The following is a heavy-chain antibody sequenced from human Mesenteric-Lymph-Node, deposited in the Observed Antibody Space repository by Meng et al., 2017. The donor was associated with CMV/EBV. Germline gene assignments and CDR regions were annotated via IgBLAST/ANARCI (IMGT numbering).Heavy chain of an antibody. J-gene: IGHJ5*02. CDR1: GGSIISSSYY. CDR3: ARPHYYGSGSSPWFDP. V-gene: IGHV4-39*01. D-gene: IGHD3-10*01. CDR2: IYYSGST. Sequence: QLQLQESGPGLVKPSETLSLTCTVSGGSIISSSYYWGWIRQPPGKGLEWIGSIYYSGSTYYNPSLKSRVTISVDTSKNQFSLKLSSVTAADTAVYYCARPHYYGSGSSPWFDPWGQGTLVT.